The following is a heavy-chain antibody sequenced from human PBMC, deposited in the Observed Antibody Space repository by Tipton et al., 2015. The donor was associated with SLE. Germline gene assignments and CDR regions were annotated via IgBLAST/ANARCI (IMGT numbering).Heavy chain of an antibody. V-gene: IGHV4-34*01. D-gene: IGHD6-6*01. J-gene: IGHJ5*02. CDR1: GGSLSGYY. CDR3: VRHSIAAPGHNWFEP. Sequence: GLVKPSETLSLSCTVYGGSLSGYYWSWIRQLPAKGLEWIGEINHSGSTTYNPSLKSRATTSADTSKNQFSLKLSSVTAADTAVYYCVRHSIAAPGHNWFEPWGQGTLVTGSS. CDR2: INHSGST.